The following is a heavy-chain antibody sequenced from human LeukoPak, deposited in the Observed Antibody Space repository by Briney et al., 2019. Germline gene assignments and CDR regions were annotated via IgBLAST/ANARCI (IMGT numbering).Heavy chain of an antibody. Sequence: GGSLRLSCAASGFTFSSYSMNWVRQAPGKGLEWVSSISSSSSYIYYADSVKGRFTISRDNAKNSLYLQMNSLRAEDTAVYYCARVPPIDCSSTSCLYYFDYWGQGTLVTVSS. D-gene: IGHD2-2*01. CDR2: ISSSSSYI. V-gene: IGHV3-21*01. CDR3: ARVPPIDCSSTSCLYYFDY. CDR1: GFTFSSYS. J-gene: IGHJ4*02.